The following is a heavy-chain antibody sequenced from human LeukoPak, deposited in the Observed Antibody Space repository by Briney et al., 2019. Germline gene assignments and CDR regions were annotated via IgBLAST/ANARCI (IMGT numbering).Heavy chain of an antibody. CDR2: ISGSGGST. Sequence: GGSLRLSCAASGFTFSSYGMSWVRQAPGEGLEWVSAISGSGGSTYYADSVKGRFTISRDNSKNTLYLQRNSLRAEDTAVYYCAKDQRPRVGGSYLDAFDIWGQGTMVTVSS. V-gene: IGHV3-23*01. CDR3: AKDQRPRVGGSYLDAFDI. J-gene: IGHJ3*02. CDR1: GFTFSSYG. D-gene: IGHD1-26*01.